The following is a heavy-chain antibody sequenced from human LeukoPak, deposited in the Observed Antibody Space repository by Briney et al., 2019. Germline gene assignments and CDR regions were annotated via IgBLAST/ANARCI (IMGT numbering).Heavy chain of an antibody. Sequence: AAVNVSFKASGYTFTDYYMHWVRQAPGQGREWMGWINPNSGGTNYSQKFQGRVTMTRDTSISTAYMELSRLRSDDTAVYYCAVPPYYDFWSGPRAPYYYYMDVWGKGTTVTVSS. J-gene: IGHJ6*03. V-gene: IGHV1-2*02. CDR3: AVPPYYDFWSGPRAPYYYYMDV. D-gene: IGHD3-3*01. CDR2: INPNSGGT. CDR1: GYTFTDYY.